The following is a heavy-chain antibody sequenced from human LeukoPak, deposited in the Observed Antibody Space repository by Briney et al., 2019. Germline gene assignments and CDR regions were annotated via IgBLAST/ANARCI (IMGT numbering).Heavy chain of an antibody. V-gene: IGHV6-1*01. Sequence: SQTLSLTCAISGDSVPRNSAAWSWLRQSPSRGLEWLGRTYYRSKWYYDYAVSVKSRITINPDTSKNQFSLQLNSVTPEDTAVYYCAGLTGRDGYKFHFDYWGQGTRVTVSS. CDR3: AGLTGRDGYKFHFDY. CDR2: TYYRSKWYY. J-gene: IGHJ4*02. CDR1: GDSVPRNSAA. D-gene: IGHD5-24*01.